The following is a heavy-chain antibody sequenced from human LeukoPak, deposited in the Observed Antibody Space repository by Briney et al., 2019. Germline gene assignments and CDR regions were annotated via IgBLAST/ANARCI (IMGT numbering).Heavy chain of an antibody. CDR3: ARDSSPDALPYMDA. Sequence: PSETLSLTCLVSGGSMKRSYWTWIRQAPGKGLEWIANIDDSGNTNYSPSLKSRVTISLDTSKNQFSLRVTSVTAADRGLYFCARDSSPDALPYMDAWGKGTTVTVSS. CDR1: GGSMKRSY. J-gene: IGHJ6*03. CDR2: IDDSGNT. V-gene: IGHV4-59*01. D-gene: IGHD6-6*01.